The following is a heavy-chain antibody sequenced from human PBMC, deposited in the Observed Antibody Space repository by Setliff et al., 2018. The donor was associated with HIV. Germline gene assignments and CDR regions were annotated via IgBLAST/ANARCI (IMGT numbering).Heavy chain of an antibody. CDR2: IHYGGFF. D-gene: IGHD3-10*01. Sequence: KASETLSLTCTVSGGSFRSSRYYWGWIRQPPGKGLEWIRNIHYGGFFWYSPSLKSRVTISVDTSKNQFSLKLSSVTAADTAVYYCARPALGIGGGSRFDNWGQGTRVTVSS. CDR3: ARPALGIGGGSRFDN. J-gene: IGHJ4*02. V-gene: IGHV4-39*01. CDR1: GGSFRSSRYY.